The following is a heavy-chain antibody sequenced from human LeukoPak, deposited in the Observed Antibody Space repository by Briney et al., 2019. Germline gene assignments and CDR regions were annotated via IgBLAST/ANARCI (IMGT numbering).Heavy chain of an antibody. D-gene: IGHD6-19*01. J-gene: IGHJ4*02. Sequence: PGGSLRLSCAASGFTLSSYGMHWVRQAPGKGLEWVAFIRYDGSNTYYADSVKGRFSISRDSSKNTLYLQMNSLRAEDTAVYYCVRRHSSGWYVFDYWGQGTLVTVSS. CDR3: VRRHSSGWYVFDY. CDR1: GFTLSSYG. V-gene: IGHV3-30*02. CDR2: IRYDGSNT.